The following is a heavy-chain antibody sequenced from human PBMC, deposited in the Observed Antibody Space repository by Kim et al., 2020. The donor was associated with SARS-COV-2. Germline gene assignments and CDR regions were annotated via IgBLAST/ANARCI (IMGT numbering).Heavy chain of an antibody. Sequence: DSGKGRFTISRDNSKNTLYLQMNSLRAEDTAVYYCARPVRGVIITDWFDPWGQGTLVTVSS. CDR3: ARPVRGVIITDWFDP. V-gene: IGHV3-30*07. J-gene: IGHJ5*02. D-gene: IGHD3-10*01.